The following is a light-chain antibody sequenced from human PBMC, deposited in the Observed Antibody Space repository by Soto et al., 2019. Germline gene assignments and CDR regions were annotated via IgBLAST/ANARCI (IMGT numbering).Light chain of an antibody. V-gene: IGLV2-14*01. Sequence: QSALTQPASVSGSPGQSITISCTGTSNDVGGFNYVSWYQQHPGKAPKLIIYEVSNRPSGVSNRFSGSKSGNTASLTISGPEAEDEADYYCNSYTSSSARVFGGGTKLTVL. CDR2: EVS. CDR1: SNDVGGFNY. CDR3: NSYTSSSARV. J-gene: IGLJ3*02.